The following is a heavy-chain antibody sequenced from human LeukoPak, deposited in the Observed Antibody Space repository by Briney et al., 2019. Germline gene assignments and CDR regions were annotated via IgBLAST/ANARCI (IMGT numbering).Heavy chain of an antibody. CDR3: ARRKSLGYSSSPRTPFDY. Sequence: PSETLSLTCTVSGGSISSYYWSWIRQPPGKGLEWIGYIYTSGSTNYNPSLKSRVTISVDTSKNQFSLKLSSVTAADTAVYYCARRKSLGYSSSPRTPFDYWGQGTLVTVSS. CDR2: IYTSGST. V-gene: IGHV4-4*09. CDR1: GGSISSYY. J-gene: IGHJ4*02. D-gene: IGHD6-6*01.